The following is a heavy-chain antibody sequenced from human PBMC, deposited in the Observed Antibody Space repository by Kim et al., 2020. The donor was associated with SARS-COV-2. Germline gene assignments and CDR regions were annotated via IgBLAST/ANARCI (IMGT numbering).Heavy chain of an antibody. Sequence: SETLSLTCTVSGGSISSYYWFWIRLPARKGLEWIGRLQSIGNSKYNPSLRFQVTMSVYTSNNQFSLKLTPVTASDTAVYYCPSLSAIYPVAFDIWGQGT. CDR2: LQSIGNS. CDR1: GGSISSYY. D-gene: IGHD1-26*01. J-gene: IGHJ3*02. V-gene: IGHV4-4*07. CDR3: PSLSAIYPVAFDI.